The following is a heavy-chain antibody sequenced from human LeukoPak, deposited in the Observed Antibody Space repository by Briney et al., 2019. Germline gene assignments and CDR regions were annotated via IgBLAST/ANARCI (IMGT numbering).Heavy chain of an antibody. D-gene: IGHD3-3*01. J-gene: IGHJ3*02. CDR3: ARQGVLRFLEWPRGGDAFDI. V-gene: IGHV4-4*07. Sequence: SETLSLTCTVSGGSISSYYWSWIRQPAGKGLEWIGRIYTSGSTNYNPSLKSRVTMSVDTSKNQFSLKLSSVTAADTAVYYCARQGVLRFLEWPRGGDAFDIWGQGTMVTVSS. CDR1: GGSISSYY. CDR2: IYTSGST.